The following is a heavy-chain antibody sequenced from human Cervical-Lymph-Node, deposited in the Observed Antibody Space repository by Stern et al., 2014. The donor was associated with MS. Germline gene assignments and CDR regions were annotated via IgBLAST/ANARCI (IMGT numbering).Heavy chain of an antibody. CDR3: ARVNEGFWYLDL. J-gene: IGHJ2*01. CDR2: ISSSGSFI. V-gene: IGHV3-21*01. CDR1: GFTFSSYS. Sequence: EVQLVESGGGLVKPGGSLRLSCAASGFTFSSYSMNWVRQAPGKGLEWVSSISSSGSFIYYADSVKGRFTISRDNAKNSLYLQMNSPRAEDTALYYCARVNEGFWYLDLWGRGTLVTASS.